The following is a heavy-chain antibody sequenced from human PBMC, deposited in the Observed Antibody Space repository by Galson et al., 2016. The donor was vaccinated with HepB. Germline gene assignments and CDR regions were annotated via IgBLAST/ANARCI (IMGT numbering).Heavy chain of an antibody. CDR1: GFKFDDYG. V-gene: IGHV3-20*04. CDR2: INWNGGST. CDR3: ARATPYYDILTGYYKYYFDY. Sequence: SLRLSCAASGFKFDDYGMSWVRQAPGKGLEWVSGINWNGGSTGYVDSVKGRFTISRDNAKNSLYLQMNSLRAEDTALYYCARATPYYDILTGYYKYYFDYWGQGTLVTVSS. J-gene: IGHJ4*02. D-gene: IGHD3-9*01.